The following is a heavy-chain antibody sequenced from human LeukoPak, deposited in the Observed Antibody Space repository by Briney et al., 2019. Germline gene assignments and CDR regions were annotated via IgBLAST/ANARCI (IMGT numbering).Heavy chain of an antibody. CDR2: ISGSGGST. D-gene: IGHD2-15*01. V-gene: IGHV3-23*01. CDR1: GFTFSSYA. J-gene: IGHJ4*02. CDR3: AKGFPYCSGGSCPFDY. Sequence: PGGSLRLSCAASGFTFSSYAMSWVRQAPGKGLEWVSAISGSGGSTYYADSVKGRFTISRDNSQNTLYLQMNSLRAEDTAVYYCAKGFPYCSGGSCPFDYWGQGTLVTVSS.